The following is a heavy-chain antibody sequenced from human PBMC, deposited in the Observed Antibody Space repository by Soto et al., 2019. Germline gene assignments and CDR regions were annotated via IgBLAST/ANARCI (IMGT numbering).Heavy chain of an antibody. CDR3: AYRRYGDSPIDY. CDR2: IYWDDDK. J-gene: IGHJ4*02. V-gene: IGHV2-5*02. D-gene: IGHD4-17*01. Sequence: QITLKESGPTLVKPTQTLTLTCTFSGFSLNTSGVGVGWIRQPPGKALEWLALIYWDDDKRYSPSLKSRLTITKDTSKNQVVLTMTNMDPVDTGTYYCAYRRYGDSPIDYWGQGTLVTVSS. CDR1: GFSLNTSGVG.